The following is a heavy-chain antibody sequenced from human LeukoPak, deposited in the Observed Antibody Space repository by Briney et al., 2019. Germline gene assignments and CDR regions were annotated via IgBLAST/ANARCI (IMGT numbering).Heavy chain of an antibody. CDR3: ARAPGAPRIYYYYYMDV. V-gene: IGHV3-9*01. CDR1: GFTLDDYA. D-gene: IGHD1-26*01. J-gene: IGHJ6*03. Sequence: PGGSLRLSCAASGFTLDDYAMHWVRQAPGKGLEWVSGISWNSGSIGYADSVKGRFTISRDNAKNSLYLQMNSLRAEDTALYYCARAPGAPRIYYYYYMDVWGKGTTVTVSS. CDR2: ISWNSGSI.